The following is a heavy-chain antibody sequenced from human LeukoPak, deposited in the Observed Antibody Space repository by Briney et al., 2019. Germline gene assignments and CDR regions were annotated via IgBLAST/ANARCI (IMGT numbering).Heavy chain of an antibody. J-gene: IGHJ6*03. Sequence: GESLKISCKGSGYSFTSYWIGWVRQMPGKGLEWMGIIYPGDSDTRYSPSFQGQVTISADKSISTAYLQWSSLKASDTAMYYCARHQGSIVARRYYYYYMDVWGKGTTVTVSS. CDR2: IYPGDSDT. D-gene: IGHD6-6*01. V-gene: IGHV5-51*01. CDR3: ARHQGSIVARRYYYYYMDV. CDR1: GYSFTSYW.